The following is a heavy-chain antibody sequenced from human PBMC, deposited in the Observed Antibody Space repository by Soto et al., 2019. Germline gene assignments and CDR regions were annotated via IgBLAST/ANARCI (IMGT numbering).Heavy chain of an antibody. CDR2: IYYSGST. CDR1: GGSISSYY. CDR3: ARGVEDDYVWGSYLNPYYYYGMDV. V-gene: IGHV4-59*01. D-gene: IGHD3-16*02. Sequence: SETLSLTCTVSGGSISSYYWSWIRQPPGKGLEWIGHIYYSGSTNYNPSLKSRVTISVDTSKNQFSLKLSSVTAADTAVYYCARGVEDDYVWGSYLNPYYYYGMDVWGQGTTVTVSS. J-gene: IGHJ6*02.